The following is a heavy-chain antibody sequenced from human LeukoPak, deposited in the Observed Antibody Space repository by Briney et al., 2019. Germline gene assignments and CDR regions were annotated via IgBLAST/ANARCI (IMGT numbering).Heavy chain of an antibody. J-gene: IGHJ4*02. CDR2: ISDTSYTI. Sequence: GGSLRLSCAASGFTFSTYVMNWVHQAPGKGQEWVSYISDTSYTIYYADSVKGRFTISRDNAKNSLYLQMSRLRDEDTAVYYCARAFLGGDYWGQGTLVTVSS. CDR3: ARAFLGGDY. CDR1: GFTFSTYV. V-gene: IGHV3-48*02. D-gene: IGHD3-3*02.